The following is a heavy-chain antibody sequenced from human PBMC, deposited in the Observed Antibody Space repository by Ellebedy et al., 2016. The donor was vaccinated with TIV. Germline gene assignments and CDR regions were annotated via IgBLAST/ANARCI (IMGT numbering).Heavy chain of an antibody. V-gene: IGHV3-7*01. CDR2: INEDGSDR. Sequence: PGGSLRLSCAASGFTFSSHWMNWVRQAPGKGLEWVANINEDGSDRYYVDSVKGRFTISRDNAKSSLYLQMNSLRAEDTAVYYCVRESYRNYTWRTTGFDSWGQGTLVTASS. CDR3: VRESYRNYTWRTTGFDS. J-gene: IGHJ5*01. CDR1: GFTFSSHW. D-gene: IGHD4-11*01.